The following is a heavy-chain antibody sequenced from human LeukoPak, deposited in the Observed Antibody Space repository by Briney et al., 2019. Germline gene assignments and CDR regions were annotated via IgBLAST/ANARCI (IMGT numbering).Heavy chain of an antibody. V-gene: IGHV4-34*01. CDR1: GGSFSDGY. J-gene: IGHJ6*03. D-gene: IGHD1-26*01. CDR3: ARRRVGPTFYYYYMDV. Sequence: PSETLSLTCAVYGGSFSDGYWSWIRQPPGKGLEWIGEINHSGSTNYNPSLKSRVTISIDTSKNQFSLKLNSVTAADTAVYYCARRRVGPTFYYYYMDVWGKGTTVTVSS. CDR2: INHSGST.